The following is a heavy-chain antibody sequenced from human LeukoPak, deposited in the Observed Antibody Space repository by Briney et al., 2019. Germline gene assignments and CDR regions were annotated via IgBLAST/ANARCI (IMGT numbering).Heavy chain of an antibody. V-gene: IGHV3-7*02. CDR1: EFPFSGYW. J-gene: IGHJ5*02. Sequence: GGSLRLSCAASEFPFSGYWMGWVRQAPGKGLEWVANIKQDGSDKYYVDSVKGRFTISRDNAKNSLYLQMNSLRAEDTAVYYCASSLGANWFDPWGQGTLVTVSS. D-gene: IGHD3-16*01. CDR2: IKQDGSDK. CDR3: ASSLGANWFDP.